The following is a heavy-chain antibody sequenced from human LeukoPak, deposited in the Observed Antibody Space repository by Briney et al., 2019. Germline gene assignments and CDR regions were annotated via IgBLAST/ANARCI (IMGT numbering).Heavy chain of an antibody. D-gene: IGHD2-2*01. V-gene: IGHV1-69*05. CDR2: IIPIFGTA. CDR1: GGTFSSYA. Sequence: SVKVSCKASGGTFSSYAISWVRQAPGQGLEWMGGIIPIFGTANYAQKFQGRVTMTTDTSTSTAYMELRSLRSDDTAVYYCARVDIVVVPAAMIEAFDIWGQGTMVTVSS. CDR3: ARVDIVVVPAAMIEAFDI. J-gene: IGHJ3*02.